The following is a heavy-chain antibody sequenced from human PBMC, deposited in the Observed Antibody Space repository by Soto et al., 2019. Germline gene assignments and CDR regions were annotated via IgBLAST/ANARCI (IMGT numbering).Heavy chain of an antibody. CDR2: IIHSGST. J-gene: IGHJ5*02. Sequence: SETLSLTSAVFGGYFRGYYLSWFRQAPGKGLEWIGEIIHSGSTNYNPSLKSRGTISVDPSKHQFSLKLCSVTAADTAGYYWARAWLGDPPPWGQGTLVTVSS. CDR1: GGYFRGYY. D-gene: IGHD3-10*01. V-gene: IGHV4-34*12. CDR3: ARAWLGDPPP.